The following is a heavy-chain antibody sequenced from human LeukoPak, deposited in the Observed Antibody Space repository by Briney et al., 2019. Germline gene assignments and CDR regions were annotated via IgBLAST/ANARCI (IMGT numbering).Heavy chain of an antibody. J-gene: IGHJ4*02. V-gene: IGHV3-21*01. CDR3: ARGGDYFAY. CDR1: GFTFSSYS. CDR2: ISTSGNYI. Sequence: PGGSLRLSCAASGFTFSSYSMNWVRQAPGKGLEWVSYISTSGNYIYYSDSVKGRFTISRDNAKNSLYLQMHSLRADDTAVYYCARGGDYFAYWGQGTLVTVSS. D-gene: IGHD4-17*01.